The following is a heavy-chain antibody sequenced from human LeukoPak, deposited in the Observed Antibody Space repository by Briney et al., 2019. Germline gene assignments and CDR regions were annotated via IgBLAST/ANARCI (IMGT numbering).Heavy chain of an antibody. D-gene: IGHD2-2*01. CDR1: EFTVSNCN. V-gene: IGHV3-48*04. CDR3: TSDGGHGYAMDF. Sequence: GGSLRLSCAAAEFTVSNCNMNWVRQAPGKGLEWVSYISSRSEAIYYADSVKGRFTIFRDNAKSSLYLQMNSLRAEDTAVYYCTSDGGHGYAMDFWGQGTLVTVSS. J-gene: IGHJ4*02. CDR2: ISSRSEAI.